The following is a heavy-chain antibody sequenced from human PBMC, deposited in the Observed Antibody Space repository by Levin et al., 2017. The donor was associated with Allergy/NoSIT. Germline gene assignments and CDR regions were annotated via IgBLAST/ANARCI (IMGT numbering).Heavy chain of an antibody. CDR1: GFTFSGSA. CDR2: IRSKANSYAT. V-gene: IGHV3-73*01. J-gene: IGHJ6*02. Sequence: GESLKISCAASGFTFSGSAMHWVRQASGKGLEWVGRIRSKANSYATAYAASVKGRFTISRDDSKNTAYLQMNSLKTEDTAVYYCTRHSSSSWRMYYYYGMDVWGQGTTVTVSS. D-gene: IGHD6-6*01. CDR3: TRHSSSSWRMYYYYGMDV.